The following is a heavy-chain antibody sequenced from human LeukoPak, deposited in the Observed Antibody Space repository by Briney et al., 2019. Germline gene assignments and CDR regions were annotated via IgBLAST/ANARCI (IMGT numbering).Heavy chain of an antibody. J-gene: IGHJ3*02. CDR3: ARTIVEVRAASDVFDI. CDR1: GSTFSTSW. D-gene: IGHD2-2*01. CDR2: IFQDGNEK. Sequence: GGSLRLSCAASGSTFSTSWMSWVRQAPGKGLEWVANIFQDGNEKYYVDSVKGRFTISRDNAKNSLYLQMNRLRVEDTAVYYCARTIVEVRAASDVFDIWGQGTMVTVSS. V-gene: IGHV3-7*01.